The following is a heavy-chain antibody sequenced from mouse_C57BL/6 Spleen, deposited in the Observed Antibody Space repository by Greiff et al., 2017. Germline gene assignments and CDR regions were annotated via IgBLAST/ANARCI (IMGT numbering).Heavy chain of an antibody. CDR3: ERGLLKDY. J-gene: IGHJ4*01. V-gene: IGHV1-42*01. CDR2: INPSTGGT. CDR1: GYSFTGYY. D-gene: IGHD1-1*01. Sequence: VQLQQSGPELVKPGASVKISCKASGYSFTGYYMNWVKQSPEKSLEWIGEINPSTGGTTYNQKFKAKATLTVDKSSSTAYIQLKSLTSEDSAVYYCERGLLKDYWGQGTPVTVSS.